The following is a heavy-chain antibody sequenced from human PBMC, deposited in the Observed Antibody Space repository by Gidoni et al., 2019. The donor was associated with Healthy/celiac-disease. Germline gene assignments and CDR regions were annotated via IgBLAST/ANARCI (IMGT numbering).Heavy chain of an antibody. CDR1: GYTFPSYY. CDR3: ARVVGRGTDAFDI. J-gene: IGHJ3*02. CDR2: INPSGGRT. V-gene: IGHV1-46*04. Sequence: QVQLVQSRAEVKKPGASVKVSCKASGYTFPSYYMHWVRQAPGKGLEWMGIINPSGGRTSYAQKLQGRVTMTRDTSTSTVYMELSSLRSEDTAVYYCARVVGRGTDAFDIWGQGTMVTVSS. D-gene: IGHD3-10*01.